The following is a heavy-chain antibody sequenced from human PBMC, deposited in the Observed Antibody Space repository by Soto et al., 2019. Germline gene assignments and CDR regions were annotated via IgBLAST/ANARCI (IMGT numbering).Heavy chain of an antibody. V-gene: IGHV1-18*01. CDR1: GYTFTTHG. D-gene: IGHD2-15*01. Sequence: QVQLVQSGAEVKKPGASVKVSCKASGYTFTTHGISWVRQAPGQGLEWMGWVSGDNGHTNYAQSLQGRVTMTTDTSTNSAYMELRSLRSDDTAVYYWARDLGYCRSGTCYRGWVDPWGQGTLVTVSS. CDR3: ARDLGYCRSGTCYRGWVDP. CDR2: VSGDNGHT. J-gene: IGHJ5*02.